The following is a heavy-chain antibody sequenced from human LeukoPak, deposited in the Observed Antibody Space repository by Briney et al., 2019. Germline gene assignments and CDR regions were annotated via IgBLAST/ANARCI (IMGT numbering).Heavy chain of an antibody. Sequence: PSQTLSLTCTVSGGSISSGGYYWSWIRQHPGKGLEWIGYIYYSGSTYYNPSLKSRVTISVDTSKNQFSLKLSSVTAADTAVYYCAISGYPGDAFDIWGQGTMVTVSS. V-gene: IGHV4-31*03. CDR2: IYYSGST. CDR1: GGSISSGGYY. J-gene: IGHJ3*02. D-gene: IGHD3-9*01. CDR3: AISGYPGDAFDI.